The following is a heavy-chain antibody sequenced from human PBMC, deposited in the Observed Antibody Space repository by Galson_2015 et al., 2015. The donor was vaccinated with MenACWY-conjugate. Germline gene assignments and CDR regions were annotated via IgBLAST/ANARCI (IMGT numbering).Heavy chain of an antibody. CDR1: GFSLSTGGMC. D-gene: IGHD4-23*01. Sequence: PALVKPTQTLTLTCSFSGFSLSTGGMCVSWIRQPPGKALEWLALIDWEDDKYYSTFLKTRLTISEDTSKNQVVLTMTNMDPMDTATYYCARTTNGNYFYYYYMDVWGKGTTVTVSS. V-gene: IGHV2-70*01. J-gene: IGHJ6*03. CDR2: IDWEDDK. CDR3: ARTTNGNYFYYYYMDV.